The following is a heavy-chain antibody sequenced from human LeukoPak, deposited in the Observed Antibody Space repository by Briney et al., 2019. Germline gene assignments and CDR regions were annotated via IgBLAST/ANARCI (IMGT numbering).Heavy chain of an antibody. CDR3: AKAKEFDYGSGSGHYYPYFFDF. J-gene: IGHJ4*02. D-gene: IGHD3-10*01. CDR2: IKHDESET. Sequence: GGSLRLSCAATGFPFYGYWMTWLRQAPGKGLEWVANIKHDESETNYADSVKGRFTISRDNAKNSLYLQMDSLRVEDTAVYFCAKAKEFDYGSGSGHYYPYFFDFWGQGTLVTASS. V-gene: IGHV3-7*01. CDR1: GFPFYGYW.